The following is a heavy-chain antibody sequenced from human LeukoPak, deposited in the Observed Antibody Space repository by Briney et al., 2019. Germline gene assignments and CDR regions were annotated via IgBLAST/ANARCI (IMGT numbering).Heavy chain of an antibody. Sequence: ASVKVSCKASGGTFSSYAISWVRQAPGQGLEWMGGIIPIFGTANYAQKFQGRVTITTDESTSTAYMELSSLRSEDTAVYYCARDISGYDWGAFDYWGQGTLVTVSS. J-gene: IGHJ4*02. V-gene: IGHV1-69*05. CDR1: GGTFSSYA. D-gene: IGHD5-12*01. CDR2: IIPIFGTA. CDR3: ARDISGYDWGAFDY.